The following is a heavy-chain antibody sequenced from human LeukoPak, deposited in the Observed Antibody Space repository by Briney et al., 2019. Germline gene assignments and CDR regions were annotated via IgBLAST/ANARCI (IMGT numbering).Heavy chain of an antibody. Sequence: GGSLRLSCAASGFTVSSKDMSWVRQAPGKGLEWVSVIYSGGSTYYADSVKGRFTISRDNSKNTLYLQINSLRAEDTAVYYCASLYYHGMDVWGQGTTVTVSS. J-gene: IGHJ6*02. CDR2: IYSGGST. D-gene: IGHD2-2*02. CDR1: GFTVSSKD. CDR3: ASLYYHGMDV. V-gene: IGHV3-66*01.